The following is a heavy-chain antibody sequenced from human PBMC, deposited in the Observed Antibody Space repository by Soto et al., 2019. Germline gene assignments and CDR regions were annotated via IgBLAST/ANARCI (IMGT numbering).Heavy chain of an antibody. V-gene: IGHV3-48*03. D-gene: IGHD1-26*01. CDR2: IGKNGRDI. J-gene: IGHJ3*01. Sequence: GGSLRLSCEVSGFIFSEYEFNWVRQAPGKGLEWVSYIGKNGRDIYDADSVKGRFTISRDDDKSTLYLEMNSLRAEDTAVYYCAKRQSGSYYAAFDVWGQGTVVTVSS. CDR1: GFIFSEYE. CDR3: AKRQSGSYYAAFDV.